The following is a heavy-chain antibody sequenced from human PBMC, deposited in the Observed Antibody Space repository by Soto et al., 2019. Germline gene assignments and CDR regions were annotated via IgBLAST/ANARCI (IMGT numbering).Heavy chain of an antibody. J-gene: IGHJ5*02. D-gene: IGHD2-15*01. CDR3: XXXXXAAKGGWFDP. CDR2: VYNSGST. Sequence: QLQLQESGSGLVKPSQTLSLTCAVSGGSISSGDYSWSWIRQPPGKGLEWIGYVYNSGSTYYNPSLKSRVTISVDXSKXXXXXXXXXXXXXXXXXXXXXXXXXAAKGGWFDPWGQGTLVTVSS. V-gene: IGHV4-30-2*01. CDR1: GGSISSGDYS.